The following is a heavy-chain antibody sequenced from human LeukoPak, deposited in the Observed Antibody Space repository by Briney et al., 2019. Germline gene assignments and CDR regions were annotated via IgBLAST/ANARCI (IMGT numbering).Heavy chain of an antibody. CDR1: GYTFTSDY. V-gene: IGHV1-46*01. J-gene: IGHJ4*02. CDR3: ARGSRFLDY. CDR2: INPSGGRT. Sequence: GASVTVSCTASGYTFTSDYIHWVRQAPGQGLEWLGIINPSGGRTTYGQNFQGRVTMTRDTSTSSVYMELSSLRYEDTAVYYCARGSRFLDYWGQGTLVTVSS. D-gene: IGHD3-3*01.